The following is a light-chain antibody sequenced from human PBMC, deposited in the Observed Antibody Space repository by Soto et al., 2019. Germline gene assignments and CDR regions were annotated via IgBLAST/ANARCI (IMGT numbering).Light chain of an antibody. J-gene: IGKJ1*01. V-gene: IGKV3-15*01. Sequence: EIVMTQSPATLSVSPGERATLSCRASQSVSSNLAWYQQKPGQSPRLLISGASTRATAFRARFSGSWSGTEFTLTISSLQSEDFAVYYCQQYNNWPPTFGQGTKVEIK. CDR3: QQYNNWPPT. CDR1: QSVSSN. CDR2: GAS.